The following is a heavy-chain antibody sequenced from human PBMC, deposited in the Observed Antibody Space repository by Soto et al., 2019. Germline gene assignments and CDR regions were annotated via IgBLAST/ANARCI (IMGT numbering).Heavy chain of an antibody. J-gene: IGHJ3*02. CDR2: ISGSGGRT. CDR3: AKKLRSGPVAGCAFDI. D-gene: IGHD6-19*01. V-gene: IGHV3-23*01. Sequence: EVQLLESGGGLVQPGGSLRLSCAASGFTFSSYAMSWVRQAPGTGLEWVSAISGSGGRTYYADSVKGRFTISRDNSKNALYLQMNSRRAEDTAVYYCAKKLRSGPVAGCAFDIWGQGTMVTVSS. CDR1: GFTFSSYA.